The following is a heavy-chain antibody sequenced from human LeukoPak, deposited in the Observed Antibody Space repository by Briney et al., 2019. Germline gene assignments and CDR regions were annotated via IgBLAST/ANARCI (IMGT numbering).Heavy chain of an antibody. CDR1: GGSISDSNNF. CDR3: VRRGRDYGDYVGFDP. J-gene: IGHJ5*02. Sequence: SEPLSLTCTVSGGSISDSNNFWGWIRQPPGKGLEWIGYISESGSTYYNPSLKSRVTISVDTSKNQFSLKLSSVTAADTAVFYCVRRGRDYGDYVGFDPWGQGTLVTVSS. V-gene: IGHV4-39*01. D-gene: IGHD4-17*01. CDR2: ISESGST.